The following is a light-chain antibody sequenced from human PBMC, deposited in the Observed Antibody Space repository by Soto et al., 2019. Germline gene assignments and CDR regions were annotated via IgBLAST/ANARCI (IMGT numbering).Light chain of an antibody. CDR1: QSVSSY. CDR2: DAS. V-gene: IGKV3-11*01. CDR3: QQRSNWPGLT. Sequence: EIVLTQSPATLSLSPGERATLSCRASQSVSSYLAWYQQKPGQAPRLLIYDASNRATGIPARFSGSGSGTDFTLTISSLEPEDLAVYYCQQRSNWPGLTFGGGTKVDIK. J-gene: IGKJ4*01.